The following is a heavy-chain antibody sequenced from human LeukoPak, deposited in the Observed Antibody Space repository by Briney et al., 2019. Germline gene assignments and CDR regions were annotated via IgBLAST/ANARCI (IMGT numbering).Heavy chain of an antibody. CDR2: ISDYNGNT. V-gene: IGHV1-18*01. Sequence: SVKDSCLASGYTFTSYGFSWVRPAPGQGLEGMGWISDYNGNTNCAQERQGRVTMTTDTSTSTAYMELRSLSSDDTAVYYCARVRYDFWGGYCIGRGDAYMDVWGKGTTVTVSS. CDR1: GYTFTSYG. D-gene: IGHD3-3*01. CDR3: ARVRYDFWGGYCIGRGDAYMDV. J-gene: IGHJ6*03.